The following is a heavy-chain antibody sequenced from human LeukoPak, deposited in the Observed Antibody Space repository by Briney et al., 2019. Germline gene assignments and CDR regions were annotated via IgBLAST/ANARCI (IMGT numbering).Heavy chain of an antibody. J-gene: IGHJ4*02. CDR2: INPNSGGT. D-gene: IGHD2-2*01. V-gene: IGHV1-2*04. CDR3: ARSHCISTSCYPDY. Sequence: ASVKVSCKASGYTFTGYYMHWVRQAPGQGLEWMGWINPNSGGTNYAQKFQGWVTMTRDTSISTAYMEQSSLTSDDTAVYYCARSHCISTSCYPDYWGQGTLVTVSS. CDR1: GYTFTGYY.